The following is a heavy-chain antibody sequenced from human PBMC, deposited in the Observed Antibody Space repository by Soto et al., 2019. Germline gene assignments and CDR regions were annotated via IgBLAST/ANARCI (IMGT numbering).Heavy chain of an antibody. V-gene: IGHV1-69*08. CDR2: IIPILNIT. Sequence: QVQLVQSGAEVKKPGSSVKVSCKVSGVTFSSYTFTWVRQAPGQGLEWMGRIIPILNITNYAQKFQGRVTIIADKSTSTPYMELSSLRSEDTAVYYCAREAGAGTVVYYYMDVWGKGTTVTVSS. CDR3: AREAGAGTVVYYYMDV. D-gene: IGHD2-15*01. J-gene: IGHJ6*03. CDR1: GVTFSSYT.